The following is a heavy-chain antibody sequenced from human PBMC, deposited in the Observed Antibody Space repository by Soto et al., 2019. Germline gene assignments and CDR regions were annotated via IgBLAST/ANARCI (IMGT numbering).Heavy chain of an antibody. D-gene: IGHD3-10*01. CDR3: ARRYGSAFDI. CDR1: GGSISSDY. J-gene: IGHJ3*02. V-gene: IGHV4-59*08. CDR2: IYYSGST. Sequence: SETLSLTCTVSGGSISSDYWSWIRQPPGKGLEWIGYIYYSGSTNYNPSLKSRVTISVDTSKNQFSLKLSSVTAADTAVYYCARRYGSAFDIWGQGTMVTVSS.